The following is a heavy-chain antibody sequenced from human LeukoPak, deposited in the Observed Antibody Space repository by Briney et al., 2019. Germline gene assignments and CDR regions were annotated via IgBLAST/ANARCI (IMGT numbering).Heavy chain of an antibody. D-gene: IGHD3-3*01. CDR2: ISSSSSYI. CDR3: ARGTADFWSGYYHWFDP. V-gene: IGHV3-21*01. CDR1: VFSLSSYS. J-gene: IGHJ5*02. Sequence: GGSLRLSCVPSVFSLSSYSMNWVRQAPGEGREWVSYISSSSSYIYYADSVKGRFTISRENAKNSLYLKMNSLRAEDTAVYYCARGTADFWSGYYHWFDPWGQGTLVTVSS.